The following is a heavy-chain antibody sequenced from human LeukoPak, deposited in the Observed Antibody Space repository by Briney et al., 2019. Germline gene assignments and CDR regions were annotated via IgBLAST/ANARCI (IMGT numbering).Heavy chain of an antibody. V-gene: IGHV1-8*03. CDR3: VRSSYSSSWPYCYYYYMDV. CDR2: MNPNSGNT. D-gene: IGHD6-6*01. J-gene: IGHJ6*03. Sequence: ASVKVSCKASGYTFTSYDINWVRQATGQGLEWMGWMNPNSGNTGYAQKFQGRVTITRNTSISTAYMELSSLRSEDTAVYYCVRSSYSSSWPYCYYYYMDVWGKGTTVTVSS. CDR1: GYTFTSYD.